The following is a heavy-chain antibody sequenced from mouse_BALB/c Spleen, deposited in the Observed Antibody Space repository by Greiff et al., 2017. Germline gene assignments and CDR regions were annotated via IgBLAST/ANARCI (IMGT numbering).Heavy chain of an antibody. CDR1: GFSLTDYG. CDR3: AKHYYGSSSSYWYFDV. J-gene: IGHJ1*01. D-gene: IGHD1-1*01. Sequence: VKLQQSGPGLVAPSQSLSITCNVSGFSLTDYGVSWIRQPPGKGLEWLGVIWGGGSTYYNSALKSRLSISKDNSKSQVFLKINSLQTDDTAMYYCAKHYYGSSSSYWYFDVWGAGTTVTVSS. CDR2: IWGGGST. V-gene: IGHV2-6-5*01.